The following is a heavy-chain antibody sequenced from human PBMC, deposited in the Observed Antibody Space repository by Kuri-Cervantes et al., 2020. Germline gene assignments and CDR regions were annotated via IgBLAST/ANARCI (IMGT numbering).Heavy chain of an antibody. V-gene: IGHV2-5*08. CDR2: IYWNDDK. D-gene: IGHD3-22*01. CDR3: AHVRNYDIYDY. Sequence: SGPTLVKPTQTLTLTCTFSGFSLSTSEMCVSWIRQPPGKALEWLALIYWNDDKRYSPSLKSRLTITKDTSKNQVVLTMTNMDPVETATYYCAHVRNYDIYDYWGQGTLVTVSS. CDR1: GFSLSTSEMC. J-gene: IGHJ4*02.